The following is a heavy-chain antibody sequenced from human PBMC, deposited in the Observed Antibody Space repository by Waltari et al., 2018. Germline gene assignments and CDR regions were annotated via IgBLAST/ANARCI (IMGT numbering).Heavy chain of an antibody. CDR1: GYSLSSGHY. CDR3: ASLVTTVTTFAFDI. J-gene: IGHJ3*02. CDR2: IYHSGST. Sequence: QVQLQESGPGLVKPSETLSLTCAVSGYSLSSGHYWGWIRQPPGKGREWIGSIYHSGSTYYNPSLKSRVTISVDTSKNQFSLKLSSVTAADTAVYYCASLVTTVTTFAFDIWGQGTMVTVSS. D-gene: IGHD4-17*01. V-gene: IGHV4-38-2*01.